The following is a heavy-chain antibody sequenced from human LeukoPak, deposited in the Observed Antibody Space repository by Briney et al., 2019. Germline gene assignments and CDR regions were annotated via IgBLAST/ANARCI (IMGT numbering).Heavy chain of an antibody. J-gene: IGHJ4*02. CDR1: GYRFTSYW. Sequence: GESLKISCKSSGYRFTSYWIGWVRQMPGKGLEWMGIIYPGDSDARYSPSFQGQVTISADKSISTAYLQWSSLKASDTAMHYCARRIISQDTAVYYFDYWGQGTLVTVSP. D-gene: IGHD5-18*01. V-gene: IGHV5-51*01. CDR2: IYPGDSDA. CDR3: ARRIISQDTAVYYFDY.